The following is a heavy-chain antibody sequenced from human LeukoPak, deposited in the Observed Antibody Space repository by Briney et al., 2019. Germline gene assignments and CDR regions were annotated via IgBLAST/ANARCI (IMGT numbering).Heavy chain of an antibody. J-gene: IGHJ6*03. V-gene: IGHV1-18*01. CDR2: IATYNGKT. Sequence: GSSVTVSCKASGGTFSSYAISWVRQAPGQGVEGMGWIATYNGKTDYAQNLQGRVTMTTDISTSTAYMELRSLRSDDTAVYYCARVGNSYYYYMDVWGKGTTVTVSS. CDR1: GGTFSSYA. D-gene: IGHD6-13*01. CDR3: ARVGNSYYYYMDV.